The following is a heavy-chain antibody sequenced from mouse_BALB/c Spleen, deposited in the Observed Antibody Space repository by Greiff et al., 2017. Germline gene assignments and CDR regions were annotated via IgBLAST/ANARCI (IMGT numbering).Heavy chain of an antibody. Sequence: EVMLVESGGGLVQPGGSLKLSCAASGFTFSSYTMSWVRQTPEKRLEWVAYISNGGGSTYYPDTVKGRFTISRDNAKNTLYLQMSSLKSEDTAMYYCARQRDGSSPYAMDYWGQGTSVTVSS. D-gene: IGHD1-1*01. J-gene: IGHJ4*01. CDR1: GFTFSSYT. CDR3: ARQRDGSSPYAMDY. V-gene: IGHV5-12-2*01. CDR2: ISNGGGST.